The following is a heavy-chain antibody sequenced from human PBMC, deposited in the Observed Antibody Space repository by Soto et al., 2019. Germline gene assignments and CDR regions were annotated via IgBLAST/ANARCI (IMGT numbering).Heavy chain of an antibody. V-gene: IGHV3-33*01. CDR2: IWYDGINK. J-gene: IGHJ4*02. CDR1: GFTFSSYC. D-gene: IGHD1-1*01. CDR3: ARGREGYNRVVFDY. Sequence: PGGSLRLSCAASGFTFSSYCIHWVRQAPCKGLEWVAVIWYDGINKYYADSVKGRFTISRDNSKNTLYLQMNSLRAEDTAVYYCARGREGYNRVVFDYWAQGNLVPVS.